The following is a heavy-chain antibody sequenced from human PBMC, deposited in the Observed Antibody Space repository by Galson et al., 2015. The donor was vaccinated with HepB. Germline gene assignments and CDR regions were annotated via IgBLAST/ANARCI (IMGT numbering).Heavy chain of an antibody. Sequence: PALVKPTQTLTLTCTFSGFSLSTSGVGVGWIRQPPGKALEWLALIYWDDDKRYSPSLKSRLTITKDTSKNQVVLTMTNMDPVDTATYYCAHLTKYCSSTSCYGFDYWGQGTLVTVSS. CDR3: AHLTKYCSSTSCYGFDY. D-gene: IGHD2-2*01. J-gene: IGHJ4*02. CDR1: GFSLSTSGVG. CDR2: IYWDDDK. V-gene: IGHV2-5*02.